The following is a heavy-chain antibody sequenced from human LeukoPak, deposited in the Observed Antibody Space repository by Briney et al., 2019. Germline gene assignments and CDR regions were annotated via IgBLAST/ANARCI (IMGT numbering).Heavy chain of an antibody. Sequence: PGGSLRLSCAASGFAFSSYAMSWVRQAPGKGLEWVSAISGSGGSTYYADSVKGRFTISRDNSENTLYLQMNSLRAEDTAVYYCAGDGIMYSSSWDAAFDIWGQGTMVTVSS. J-gene: IGHJ3*02. CDR1: GFAFSSYA. CDR3: AGDGIMYSSSWDAAFDI. CDR2: ISGSGGST. D-gene: IGHD6-13*01. V-gene: IGHV3-23*01.